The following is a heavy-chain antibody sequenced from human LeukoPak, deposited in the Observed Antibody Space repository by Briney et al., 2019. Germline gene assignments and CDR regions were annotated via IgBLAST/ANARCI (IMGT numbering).Heavy chain of an antibody. CDR1: GFTFSSYG. CDR3: ARDEGSLGANYFDY. J-gene: IGHJ4*02. D-gene: IGHD1-26*01. V-gene: IGHV3-30*02. CDR2: IRYDGSNK. Sequence: GGSLRLSCAASGFTFSSYGMHWVRQAPGKGLEWVAFIRYDGSNKYYADSVKGRFTISRDNSKNTLYLQMNSLRAEDTAVYYCARDEGSLGANYFDYWGQGTLVTVSS.